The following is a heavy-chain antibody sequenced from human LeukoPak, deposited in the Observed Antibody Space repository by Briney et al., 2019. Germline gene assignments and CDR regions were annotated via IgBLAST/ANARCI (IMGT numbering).Heavy chain of an antibody. Sequence: PSETLSLTCTASGGSISSYYWSWIRQPAGKGLEWIGRVYTSGSTNYNPSLKSRVTMSVDTSKNQFSLKLNSVTAADTAVYYCALRGYCSGNNCYSDYWGQGTLVTVSS. D-gene: IGHD2-15*01. J-gene: IGHJ4*02. CDR1: GGSISSYY. V-gene: IGHV4-4*07. CDR2: VYTSGST. CDR3: ALRGYCSGNNCYSDY.